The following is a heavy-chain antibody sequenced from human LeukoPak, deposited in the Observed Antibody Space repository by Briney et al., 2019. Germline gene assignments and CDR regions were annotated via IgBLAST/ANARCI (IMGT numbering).Heavy chain of an antibody. CDR3: ARDSGRWYYWFDP. D-gene: IGHD6-13*01. CDR2: IIPIFGTA. Sequence: SVKVSCKASGGTFSSYAISWVRQAPGQGLEWMGGIIPIFGTANYAQKFQGRVTITTDESTSTAYMELSSLRSEDTAVYYCARDSGRWYYWFDPWGQGTLVTVSS. CDR1: GGTFSSYA. J-gene: IGHJ5*02. V-gene: IGHV1-69*05.